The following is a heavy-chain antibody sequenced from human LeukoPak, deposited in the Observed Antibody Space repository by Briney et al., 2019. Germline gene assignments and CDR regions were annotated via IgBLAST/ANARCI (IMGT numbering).Heavy chain of an antibody. V-gene: IGHV3-21*01. J-gene: IGHJ4*02. Sequence: GGSLRLSCAASGFTFSNYAMSWVRQAPGKGLEWVSSISSSSSYIYYADSVKGRFTISRDNAKNSLYLQMNSLRAEDTAVYYCARDKGTTSNDYWGQGTLVTVSS. CDR3: ARDKGTTSNDY. CDR2: ISSSSSYI. D-gene: IGHD2/OR15-2a*01. CDR1: GFTFSNYA.